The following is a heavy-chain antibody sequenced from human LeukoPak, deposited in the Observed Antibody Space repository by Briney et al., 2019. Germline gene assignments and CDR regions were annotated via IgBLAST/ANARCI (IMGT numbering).Heavy chain of an antibody. J-gene: IGHJ4*02. V-gene: IGHV1-69*06. D-gene: IGHD3-22*01. CDR2: IIPIFGTA. CDR3: ARGSSGYSDSEIDY. CDR1: GGTFSSYA. Sequence: ASVKVSCKASGGTFSSYAISWVRQAPGQGLEWMGGIIPIFGTANYAQKFQGRVTITADKSTSTAYMELSSLRSDDTAVYYCARGSSGYSDSEIDYWGQGTLVTVSS.